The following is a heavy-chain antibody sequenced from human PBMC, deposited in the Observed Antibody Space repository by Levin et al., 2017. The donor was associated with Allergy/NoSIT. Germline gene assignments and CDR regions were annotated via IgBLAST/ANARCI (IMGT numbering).Heavy chain of an antibody. CDR2: INPSSGDT. D-gene: IGHD1-1*01. CDR3: ARDDETWRTKHYYYGMDV. V-gene: IGHV1-46*01. Sequence: ASVKVSCKTSGYSFSTHYIHWVRQAPGQGLQWMGFINPSSGDTSYAQKFQGRVAMTRDTSTSTVYMELSSLRSEDTALYYCARDDETWRTKHYYYGMDVWGQGTTVTVSS. J-gene: IGHJ6*02. CDR1: GYSFSTHY.